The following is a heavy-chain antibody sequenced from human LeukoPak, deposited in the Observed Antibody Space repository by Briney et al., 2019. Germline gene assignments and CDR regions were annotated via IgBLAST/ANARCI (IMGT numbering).Heavy chain of an antibody. CDR2: ITTSSSYI. D-gene: IGHD3-10*01. Sequence: GGSLIPSCAASGFSFSSYSMNWVRQAPGKGLEWVSSITTSSSYIYYADSVKGRFTISRDNAKNSLVLQMNSLRAEDTAVYYCATDLIHYYASGAKTWGQGTLVTVSS. CDR3: ATDLIHYYASGAKT. V-gene: IGHV3-21*01. CDR1: GFSFSSYS. J-gene: IGHJ5*02.